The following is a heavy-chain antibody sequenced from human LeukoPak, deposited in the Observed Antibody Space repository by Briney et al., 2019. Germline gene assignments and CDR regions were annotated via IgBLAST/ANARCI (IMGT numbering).Heavy chain of an antibody. V-gene: IGHV3-23*01. D-gene: IGHD5-18*01. J-gene: IGHJ3*02. Sequence: GGSLRLPCAASGFTFSNYVMSWVRQAPGKGLEWVSAITGSGDSTYYADSVKGRFTISRDNSKNTLYLQMNSLRAEDTAVFYCARARGYSYGLEAFDIWGQGTMVTVSS. CDR1: GFTFSNYV. CDR2: ITGSGDST. CDR3: ARARGYSYGLEAFDI.